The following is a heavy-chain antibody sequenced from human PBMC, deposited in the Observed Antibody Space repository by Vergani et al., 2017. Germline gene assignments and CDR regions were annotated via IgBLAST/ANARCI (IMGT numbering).Heavy chain of an antibody. D-gene: IGHD1-26*01. Sequence: QVQLVQSGAEVKKPGSSVKVSCKSSGGTFSSYAISWVRQAPGQGLEWMGIINSSGGSTSYAQKFQGRVTMTRDTSTSTVYMELSSLRSEDTAVYYCARPNSGSYYVVLGYWGQGTLVTVSS. CDR1: GGTFSSYA. CDR2: INSSGGST. CDR3: ARPNSGSYYVVLGY. V-gene: IGHV1-46*01. J-gene: IGHJ4*02.